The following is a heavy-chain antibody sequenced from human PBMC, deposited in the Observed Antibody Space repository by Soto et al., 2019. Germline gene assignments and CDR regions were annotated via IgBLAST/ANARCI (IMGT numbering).Heavy chain of an antibody. CDR2: IYYSGST. V-gene: IGHV4-31*03. Sequence: SETLSLTCTVSGGSISSGGYYWSWIRQHPGKGLEWIGYIYYSGSTYYNPSLKSRVTISVDTSKNQFSLKLSSVTAADTAVYYCARVRGAAAGRGSWFDPWGQGTLVTVSS. CDR3: ARVRGAAAGRGSWFDP. CDR1: GGSISSGGYY. J-gene: IGHJ5*02. D-gene: IGHD6-13*01.